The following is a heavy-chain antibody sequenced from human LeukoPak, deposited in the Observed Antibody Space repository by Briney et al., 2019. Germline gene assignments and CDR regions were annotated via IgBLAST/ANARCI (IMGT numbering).Heavy chain of an antibody. Sequence: SETLSLTCTVSGGSISSYYWSWIRQPPGKGLEWIGYFYYSGSTNYNPSLKSRVTMSVDTSKNQFSLKLTSVTAADTAVYYCARSAYDSSGYYYYFDYWGQGILVTVSS. J-gene: IGHJ4*02. D-gene: IGHD3-22*01. CDR2: FYYSGST. V-gene: IGHV4-59*01. CDR1: GGSISSYY. CDR3: ARSAYDSSGYYYYFDY.